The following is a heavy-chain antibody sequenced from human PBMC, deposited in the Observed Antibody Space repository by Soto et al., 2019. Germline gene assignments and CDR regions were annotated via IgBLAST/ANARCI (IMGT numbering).Heavy chain of an antibody. CDR1: GGSFSGYY. Sequence: SETLSLTCAVYGGSFSGYYWSWIRQPPGKGLEWIGEINHSGSTNYNPSLKSRVTISVDTSKNQFSLKLSSATAADTAVYYCARARRGYSYGLLDYWGQGTLVTVSS. J-gene: IGHJ4*02. CDR3: ARARRGYSYGLLDY. CDR2: INHSGST. D-gene: IGHD5-18*01. V-gene: IGHV4-34*01.